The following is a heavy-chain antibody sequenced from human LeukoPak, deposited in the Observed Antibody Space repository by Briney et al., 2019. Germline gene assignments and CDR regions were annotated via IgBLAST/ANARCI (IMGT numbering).Heavy chain of an antibody. D-gene: IGHD3-16*02. CDR3: ARSSNLEYDYVWGSYLTPDSTAFDY. CDR2: IYPGDSDT. CDR1: GYSFTNSW. J-gene: IGHJ4*02. Sequence: GESLKISCKASGYSFTNSWIGWVRQMPGKGLEWMGIIYPGDSDTRYSPSFQGQVTISADKSINTAYLQWSSLRASDTAVYYCARSSNLEYDYVWGSYLTPDSTAFDYWGQGTLVTVSS. V-gene: IGHV5-51*01.